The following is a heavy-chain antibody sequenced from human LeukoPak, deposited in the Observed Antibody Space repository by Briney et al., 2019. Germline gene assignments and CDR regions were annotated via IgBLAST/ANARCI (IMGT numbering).Heavy chain of an antibody. D-gene: IGHD6-19*01. V-gene: IGHV4-34*12. CDR3: ARDGVAVAA. J-gene: IGHJ5*02. CDR2: IIHSGST. Sequence: SETLSLTCGVYGGSFSGYYWTWIRQSPGMGLEWIGEIIHSGSTNYNPSLKSRVTISVDTSKNQFSLKLSSVTAADTAVYYCARDGVAVAAWGQGTLVTVSS. CDR1: GGSFSGYY.